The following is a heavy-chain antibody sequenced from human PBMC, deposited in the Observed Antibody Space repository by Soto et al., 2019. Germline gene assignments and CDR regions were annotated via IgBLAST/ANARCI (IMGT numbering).Heavy chain of an antibody. Sequence: ASVKVSCQASGYTFTSYGISWVRQAPGQGLEWMGWISAYNGNTNYAQKLQGRVTMTTDTSTSTAYMELRSLRSDDTAVYYCARAAGRGVGSGWYSMRLDYYYYYGMDVWGQGTTVTVSS. CDR1: GYTFTSYG. CDR2: ISAYNGNT. J-gene: IGHJ6*02. D-gene: IGHD6-19*01. CDR3: ARAAGRGVGSGWYSMRLDYYYYYGMDV. V-gene: IGHV1-18*01.